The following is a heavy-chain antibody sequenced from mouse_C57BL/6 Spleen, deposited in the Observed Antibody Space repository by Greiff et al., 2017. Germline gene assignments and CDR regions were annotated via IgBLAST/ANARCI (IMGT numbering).Heavy chain of an antibody. CDR1: GYTFTDYE. V-gene: IGHV1-15*01. CDR3: TMALYDGGFAY. D-gene: IGHD2-12*01. CDR2: IDPETGGT. Sequence: VQLQESGAELVRPGASVTLSCKASGYTFTDYEMHWVKQTPVHGLEWIGAIDPETGGTAYNQKFKGKAILTADQSSSTAYMELRSLTSEDSAVYYCTMALYDGGFAYWGQGTLVTVSA. J-gene: IGHJ3*01.